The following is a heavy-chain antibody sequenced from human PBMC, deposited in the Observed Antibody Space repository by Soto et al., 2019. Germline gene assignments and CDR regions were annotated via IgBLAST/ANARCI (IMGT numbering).Heavy chain of an antibody. J-gene: IGHJ4*02. V-gene: IGHV5-51*01. Sequence: HGESLKISCKGPGYSFTSYWIGWVRQMPGKGLEWMGIIYPGDSDTRYSPSFQGQVTISADKSISTAYLQWSSLKASDTAMYYCARPIAAAGTTPWNPFDYRGQGTLVTVSS. CDR3: ARPIAAAGTTPWNPFDY. CDR2: IYPGDSDT. D-gene: IGHD6-13*01. CDR1: GYSFTSYW.